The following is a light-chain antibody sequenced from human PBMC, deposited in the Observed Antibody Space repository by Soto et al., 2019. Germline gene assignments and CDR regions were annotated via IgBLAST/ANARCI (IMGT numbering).Light chain of an antibody. Sequence: QSVLTQPASVSGSPGQSITISCTGTISDVTGYNYVSWYQQHPGKAPKLMIYEVSNRPSGVSNRFSGSKSGNTASLTISGLQTEDEADYYCSSYTINTLYVFGTGTKVTV. CDR3: SSYTINTLYV. CDR1: ISDVTGYNY. CDR2: EVS. J-gene: IGLJ1*01. V-gene: IGLV2-14*01.